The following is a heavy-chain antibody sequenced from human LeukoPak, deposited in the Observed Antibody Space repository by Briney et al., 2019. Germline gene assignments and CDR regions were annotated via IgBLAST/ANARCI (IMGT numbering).Heavy chain of an antibody. J-gene: IGHJ4*02. CDR2: ISGSASST. D-gene: IGHD3-10*01. CDR3: AKDQGRGYGSGSFSTDY. CDR1: GFTFSSYA. Sequence: GGSLRLSCAASGFTFSSYAMSWVRQAPGKGLEWVSGISGSASSTNYADSVEGRYTISRDNSKNEVYLQMNSLRAEDTAVYYCAKDQGRGYGSGSFSTDYWGQGTLVTVSS. V-gene: IGHV3-23*01.